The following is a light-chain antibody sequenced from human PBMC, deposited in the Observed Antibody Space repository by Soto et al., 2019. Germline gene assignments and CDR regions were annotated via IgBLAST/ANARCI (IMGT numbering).Light chain of an antibody. CDR2: WAS. CDR3: QQYYTSPDT. J-gene: IGKJ2*01. CDR1: QSVLFRSANKNY. V-gene: IGKV4-1*01. Sequence: DIVMTQSPDSLAVSLGEMATINCKSSQSVLFRSANKNYLAWYQQRSGQPPKLLIYWASTRESGVPDRFSGSGSGTDFTLAISSLQAEDVAVYYCQQYYTSPDTFGQGTKLEIK.